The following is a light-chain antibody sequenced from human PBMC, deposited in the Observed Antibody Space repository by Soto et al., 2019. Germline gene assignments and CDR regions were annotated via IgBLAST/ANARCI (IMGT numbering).Light chain of an antibody. CDR3: PQYGSSSLT. CDR2: GAS. J-gene: IGKJ4*01. CDR1: QRVSSSY. Sequence: EIVLTQSPGTLSLSPGERATLSCRASQRVSSSYLAWYQQNPGQAPRLLIYGASSRATCIPDRFSGSGSGTDFTLTISRLETEDFAVDDCPQYGSSSLTFGGGTQVEIK. V-gene: IGKV3-20*01.